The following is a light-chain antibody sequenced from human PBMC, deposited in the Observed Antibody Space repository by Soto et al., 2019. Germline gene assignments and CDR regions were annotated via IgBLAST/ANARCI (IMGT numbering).Light chain of an antibody. CDR3: QQYGNSPIT. CDR2: GAS. J-gene: IGKJ5*01. Sequence: ETVLTQSPGTLSLSPGERATLSCMASQSVSSNYLAWYQQKPGQSPRLLIYGASSRATGIPDRVSGSGSGTDFTLTITRLEPEDFAVYDCQQYGNSPITFGQGTRLEIK. CDR1: QSVSSNY. V-gene: IGKV3-20*01.